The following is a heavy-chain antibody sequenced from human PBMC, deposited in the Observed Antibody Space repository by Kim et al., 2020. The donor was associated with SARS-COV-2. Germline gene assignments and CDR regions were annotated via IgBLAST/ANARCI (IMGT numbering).Heavy chain of an antibody. D-gene: IGHD1-26*01. CDR1: GFTFSSYG. CDR3: AREGIVGATTGLDY. Sequence: GGSLRLSCAASGFTFSSYGMHWVRQAPGKGLEWVAVISYDGSNKYYADSVKVRFTISRDNSKNTLYLQMNSPRAEDTAVYYCAREGIVGATTGLDYWGQGTLVTVSS. CDR2: ISYDGSNK. J-gene: IGHJ4*02. V-gene: IGHV3-33*05.